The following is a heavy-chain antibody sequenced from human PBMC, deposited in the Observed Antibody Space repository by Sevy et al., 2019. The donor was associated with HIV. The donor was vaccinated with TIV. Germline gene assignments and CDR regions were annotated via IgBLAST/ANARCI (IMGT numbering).Heavy chain of an antibody. Sequence: GGSLRLSCAASGFTFSSYSMNWVRQAPGKGLEWVSAISGSGGSTYYADSVKGRFTISRDNSKNTLYLQMNSLRAEDTAVYYCAKVLEYSSSSGPLDYWGQGTLVTVSS. J-gene: IGHJ4*02. CDR3: AKVLEYSSSSGPLDY. V-gene: IGHV3-23*01. D-gene: IGHD6-6*01. CDR1: GFTFSSYS. CDR2: ISGSGGST.